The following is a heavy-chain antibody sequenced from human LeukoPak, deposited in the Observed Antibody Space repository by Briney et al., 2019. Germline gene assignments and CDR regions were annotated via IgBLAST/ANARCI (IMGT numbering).Heavy chain of an antibody. CDR1: GDSISSYY. Sequence: SETLSLNCTVSGDSISSYYWSWIRQPPGQGLEGIGYIYYSGSTNYNPSLKSRVTISVDTSKNQYSLKLSSVTAADTAVYYCARSAATAVFDYWGQGTLVTVSS. D-gene: IGHD4-17*01. CDR2: IYYSGST. CDR3: ARSAATAVFDY. V-gene: IGHV4-59*01. J-gene: IGHJ4*02.